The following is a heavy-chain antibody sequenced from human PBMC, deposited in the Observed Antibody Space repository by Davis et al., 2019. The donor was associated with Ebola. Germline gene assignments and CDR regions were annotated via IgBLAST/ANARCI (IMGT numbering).Heavy chain of an antibody. CDR1: GFTFSSYW. V-gene: IGHV3-21*05. D-gene: IGHD3-10*01. CDR2: ISSSSSYT. J-gene: IGHJ4*03. CDR3: ARSRRSGSIDY. Sequence: GESLKISCAASGFTFSSYWMSWVRQAPGKGLEWVSYISSSSSYTNYADSVKGRFTISRDNAKDSLYLQMNSLRAEDTAVYYCARSRRSGSIDYWGQGTTVTVSS.